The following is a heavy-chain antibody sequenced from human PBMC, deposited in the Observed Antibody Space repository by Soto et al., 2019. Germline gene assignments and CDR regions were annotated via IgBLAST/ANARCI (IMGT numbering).Heavy chain of an antibody. CDR2: IGIAGDT. V-gene: IGHV3-13*01. CDR1: GFSFSDND. CDR3: ARDRHGMDV. Sequence: DVQLVESGGTLVQPGGSLRLSCAASGFSFSDNDMHWVRQATGKGLEWVSGIGIAGDTYYSGSVKGRFTISRENAKNSLYLQMNSLRAGDTAVYYCARDRHGMDVWGQGTTVTVSS. J-gene: IGHJ6*02.